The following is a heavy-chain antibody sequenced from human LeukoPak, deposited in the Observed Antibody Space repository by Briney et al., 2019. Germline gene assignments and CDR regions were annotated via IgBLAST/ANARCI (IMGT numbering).Heavy chain of an antibody. D-gene: IGHD3-22*01. CDR1: GGSFSGYY. V-gene: IGHV4-59*01. J-gene: IGHJ4*02. CDR3: ARGEYYYDSSGYYEIYFDY. Sequence: PSETLSLTCAVYGGSFSGYYWSWIRQPPGKGLEWIGYIYYSGSTNYNPSLKSRVTISVDTSKNQFSLKLSSVTAADTAVYYCARGEYYYDSSGYYEIYFDYWGQGTLVTVSS. CDR2: IYYSGST.